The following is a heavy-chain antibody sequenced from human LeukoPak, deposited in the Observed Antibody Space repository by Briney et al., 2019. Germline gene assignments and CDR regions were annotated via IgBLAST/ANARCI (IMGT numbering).Heavy chain of an antibody. V-gene: IGHV3-30*03. D-gene: IGHD3-3*01. CDR1: GFTFSSYG. CDR3: ARTEGLPGPNYYYYCGMDV. Sequence: PGGSLRLSCAASGFTFSSYGMHWVRQAPGKGLEWVAFISSDGSNKYYADSVKGRFTISRDNSKNTLYLQMNSLRAEDTAVYYCARTEGLPGPNYYYYCGMDVWGQGTTVTVSS. CDR2: ISSDGSNK. J-gene: IGHJ6*02.